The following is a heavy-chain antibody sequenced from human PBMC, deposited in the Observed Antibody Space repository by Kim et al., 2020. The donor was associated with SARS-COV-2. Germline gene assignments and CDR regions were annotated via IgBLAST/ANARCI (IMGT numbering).Heavy chain of an antibody. Sequence: SETLSLTCAVSGGSISSSNWWSWVRQPPGKGLEWIGEIYHSGSTNYNPSLKSRVTISVDKSKNQFSLKLSSVTAADTAVYYCAREEPDILLITRGVDYWGQGTLVTVSS. CDR1: GGSISSSNW. J-gene: IGHJ4*02. D-gene: IGHD3-16*01. CDR3: AREEPDILLITRGVDY. V-gene: IGHV4-4*02. CDR2: IYHSGST.